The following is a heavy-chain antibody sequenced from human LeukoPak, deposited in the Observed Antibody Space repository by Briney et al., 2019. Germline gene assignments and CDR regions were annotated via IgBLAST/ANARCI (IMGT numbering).Heavy chain of an antibody. CDR3: SRGPRRLDY. V-gene: IGHV3-11*01. CDR1: GFTFSDYY. Sequence: GGSLRLSCAASGFTFSDYYMSWIRQAPGKGLESLSYISGSGSDISYADSVNGLFTVSRDNAKKSLYLQMNSLRPEDTAMYYCSRGPRRLDYWGQGTLVTVSS. J-gene: IGHJ4*02. CDR2: ISGSGSDI.